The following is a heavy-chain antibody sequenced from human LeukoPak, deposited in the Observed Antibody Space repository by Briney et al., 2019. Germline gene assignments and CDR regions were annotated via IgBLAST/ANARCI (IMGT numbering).Heavy chain of an antibody. CDR2: ISSSGSTI. CDR3: ARPSLSSCSGGSCPDAFDI. CDR1: GFTFSSYE. J-gene: IGHJ3*02. Sequence: GGSLRLSCAASGFTFSSYEMNWVCQAPGKGLEWVSYISSSGSTIYYADSVKGRFTISRDNAKNSLYLQMNSLRAEDTAVYYCARPSLSSCSGGSCPDAFDIWGQGTMVTVSS. D-gene: IGHD2-15*01. V-gene: IGHV3-48*03.